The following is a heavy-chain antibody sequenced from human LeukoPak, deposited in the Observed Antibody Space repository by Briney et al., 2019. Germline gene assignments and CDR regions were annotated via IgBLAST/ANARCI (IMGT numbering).Heavy chain of an antibody. CDR1: GFTFSSYE. CDR3: ARVGVSFGSGSYKYYYYMDV. J-gene: IGHJ6*03. CDR2: ISSSGSTI. Sequence: GGSLRLSCAASGFTFSSYEMNWVRQAPGKGLEWVSYISSSGSTIYYADSVKGRFTISRDNAKNSLYLQMNSLRAEDTAVYYCARVGVSFGSGSYKYYYYMDVWGKGTTVTVSS. V-gene: IGHV3-48*03. D-gene: IGHD3-10*01.